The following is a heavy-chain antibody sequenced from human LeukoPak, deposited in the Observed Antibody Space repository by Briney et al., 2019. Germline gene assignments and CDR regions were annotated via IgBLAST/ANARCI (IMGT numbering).Heavy chain of an antibody. CDR3: ARTDSKSYSSGWYNY. V-gene: IGHV4-39*01. J-gene: IGHJ4*02. CDR2: IYYSGST. D-gene: IGHD6-19*01. Sequence: SETLSLTCTVSGVSISSSSYYWGWIRQPPGKGLEWIGGIYYSGSTYSNPSLKRRVTISVNTSKNQFSLKLSSVTATDTAVYYCARTDSKSYSSGWYNYWGQGTLVTVSS. CDR1: GVSISSSSYY.